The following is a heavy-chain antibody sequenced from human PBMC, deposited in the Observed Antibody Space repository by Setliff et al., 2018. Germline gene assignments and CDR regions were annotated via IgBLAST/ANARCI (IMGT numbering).Heavy chain of an antibody. Sequence: GASVKVSCKASGYTFTSYYMHWVRQAPGQGLEWMGIINPSGGSTSYAQKFQGRATMTRNTSISTAYMELSSLRSEDTAVYYCARQRTGPDWFDPWGQGTLVTVSS. CDR2: INPSGGST. V-gene: IGHV1-46*01. CDR1: GYTFTSYY. CDR3: ARQRTGPDWFDP. J-gene: IGHJ5*02.